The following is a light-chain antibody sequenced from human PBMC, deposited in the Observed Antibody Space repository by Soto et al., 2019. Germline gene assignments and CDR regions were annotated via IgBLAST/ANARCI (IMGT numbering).Light chain of an antibody. J-gene: IGKJ2*01. CDR1: QSVSSSY. Sequence: EIVLTQSPGTLSLSPGERATLSCRASQSVSSSYLAWYQHKPGQAPRLLIYGASSRDTGIPDRFSGSGSGTDFTLTISRLEPEDFAVYYCQQYGRTPYTFGQGTKLEIK. V-gene: IGKV3-20*01. CDR2: GAS. CDR3: QQYGRTPYT.